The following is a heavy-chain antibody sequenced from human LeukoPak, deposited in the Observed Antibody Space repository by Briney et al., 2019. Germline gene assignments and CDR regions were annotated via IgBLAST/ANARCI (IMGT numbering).Heavy chain of an antibody. D-gene: IGHD3-9*01. CDR2: INLKSGGT. CDR1: GYTFTGYH. J-gene: IGHJ4*02. CDR3: ARSPHILTGENFDY. Sequence: ASVKVSCKASGYTFTGYHMHWVRQAPGQGLEWMGWINLKSGGTNYAQKFQGRVTMTRDTSISTAYMELSRLRSDDTAVYYCARSPHILTGENFDYWGQGTLVTVSS. V-gene: IGHV1-2*02.